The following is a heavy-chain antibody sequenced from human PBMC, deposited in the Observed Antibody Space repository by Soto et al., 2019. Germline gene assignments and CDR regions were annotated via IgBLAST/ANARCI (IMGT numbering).Heavy chain of an antibody. CDR1: GGSFSGYY. J-gene: IGHJ6*02. V-gene: IGHV4-34*01. CDR3: ARGSRKYSSNLTYGMDV. Sequence: QVQLQQWGAGLLKPSETLSLTCAVYGGSFSGYYWSWIRQPPGKGLEWIGEINHSGSTNYNPSLKRRVTISVDTSKNQFSLKLSSVTAADTAVYYCARGSRKYSSNLTYGMDVWGQGTTVTVSS. CDR2: INHSGST. D-gene: IGHD6-19*01.